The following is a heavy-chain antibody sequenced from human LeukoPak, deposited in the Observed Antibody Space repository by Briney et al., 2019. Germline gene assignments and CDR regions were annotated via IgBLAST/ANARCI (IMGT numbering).Heavy chain of an antibody. Sequence: SVRVSCKASGGTFSSYAISWVRQAPGQGLEWMGGIIPIFGTANYAQKFQGRVTITADESTSTAYMELSRLRSEDTAVYYYARSFWSGYYIIQNWFDPWGQGTLVTVSS. CDR3: ARSFWSGYYIIQNWFDP. CDR1: GGTFSSYA. J-gene: IGHJ5*02. CDR2: IIPIFGTA. V-gene: IGHV1-69*13. D-gene: IGHD3-3*01.